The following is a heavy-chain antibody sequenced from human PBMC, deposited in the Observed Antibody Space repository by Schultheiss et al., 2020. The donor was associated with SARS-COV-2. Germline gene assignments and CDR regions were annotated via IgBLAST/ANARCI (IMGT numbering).Heavy chain of an antibody. D-gene: IGHD3-16*01. J-gene: IGHJ6*03. CDR1: GFTFSDYY. V-gene: IGHV3-11*05. Sequence: GESLKISCAASGFTFSDYYMSWIRQAPGKGLEWVSYISSSSSYTNYADSVKGRFTISRDNAKNSLYLQMNSLRAEDTAVYYCAKANPGAGSYVYFYYMDVWGEGTTVTVSS. CDR3: AKANPGAGSYVYFYYMDV. CDR2: ISSSSSYT.